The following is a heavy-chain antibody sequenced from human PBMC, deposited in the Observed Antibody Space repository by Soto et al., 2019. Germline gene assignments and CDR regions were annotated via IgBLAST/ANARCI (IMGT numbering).Heavy chain of an antibody. CDR2: INPSGGST. V-gene: IGHV1-46*03. CDR1: GYTFTSYY. CDR3: ARVISVRSVRGVIDYFDY. J-gene: IGHJ4*02. D-gene: IGHD3-10*01. Sequence: GASVKVSCKASGYTFTSYYMHWVRQAPGQGLEWMGIINPSGGSTSYAQKFQGRVTMTRDTSTSTVYMELSSLRSEDTAVYYCARVISVRSVRGVIDYFDYWGEGALVT.